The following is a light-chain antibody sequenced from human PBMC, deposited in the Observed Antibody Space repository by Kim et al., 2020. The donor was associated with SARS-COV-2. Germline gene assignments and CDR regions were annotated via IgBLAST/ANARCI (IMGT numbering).Light chain of an antibody. CDR2: GNS. V-gene: IGLV1-40*01. CDR1: SSNIGAGYD. CDR3: QSFDSSLSGPV. Sequence: QRVTISCDGTSSNIGAGYDAHWYQQLPGQAPTLLIFGNSKRPSGVPDRISGSKSGTSASLAITGLQAGDEADYYCQSFDSSLSGPVFGGGTQLTVL. J-gene: IGLJ3*02.